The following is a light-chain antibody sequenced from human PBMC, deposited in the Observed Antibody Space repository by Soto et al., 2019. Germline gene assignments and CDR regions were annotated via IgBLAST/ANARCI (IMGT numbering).Light chain of an antibody. J-gene: IGKJ1*01. V-gene: IGKV3-20*01. CDR2: GAS. Sequence: EIVMTQSPGTMSLSPGERVTLSCRASQSLNSYLAWYQQKPGQAPRLLIYGASSRATGIPDRFSGSGSGTAFILTCSRLEPEGFAVYYCQEYGSSRTFGQGTKVDIK. CDR3: QEYGSSRT. CDR1: QSLNSY.